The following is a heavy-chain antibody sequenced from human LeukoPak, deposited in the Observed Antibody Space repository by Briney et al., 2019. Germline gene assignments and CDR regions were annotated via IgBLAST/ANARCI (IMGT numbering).Heavy chain of an antibody. CDR1: GGSFSGYY. J-gene: IGHJ4*02. CDR3: ARSRWLQFRRALDY. CDR2: INHSGSN. Sequence: SETLSLTCAVYGGSFSGYYWSWIRQPPGKGLEWIGEINHSGSNNYNPPLKSRVTISVDTSKNQFSLKLSSVTAADTAVYYCARSRWLQFRRALDYWGQGILVTVSS. V-gene: IGHV4-34*01. D-gene: IGHD5-24*01.